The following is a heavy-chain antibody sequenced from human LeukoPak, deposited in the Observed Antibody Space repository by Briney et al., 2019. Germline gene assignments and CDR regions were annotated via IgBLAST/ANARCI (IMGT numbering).Heavy chain of an antibody. Sequence: GRSLRLSCAASGFTFSSYGMHWVRRAPGKGLEWVAVISYDGSNKYYADSVKGRFTISRDNSKNTLYLQMNSLRAEDTAVYYCAKLVGAGPNGDYWGQGTLVTVSS. J-gene: IGHJ4*02. CDR1: GFTFSSYG. V-gene: IGHV3-30*18. D-gene: IGHD1-26*01. CDR2: ISYDGSNK. CDR3: AKLVGAGPNGDY.